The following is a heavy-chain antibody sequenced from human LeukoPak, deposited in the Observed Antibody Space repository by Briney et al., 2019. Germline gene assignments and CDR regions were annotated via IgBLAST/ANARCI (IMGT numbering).Heavy chain of an antibody. CDR1: GYTFTSYY. CDR3: ASLAVAGLSEGY. V-gene: IGHV1-46*01. J-gene: IGHJ4*02. D-gene: IGHD6-19*01. Sequence: ASVKVSCKASGYTFTSYYMHWVRQAPGQGLEWMGIINPSGGSTSYAQKFQGRVTMTRDTSTSTVYMELSSLRSEDTAVYYCASLAVAGLSEGYWGQGTLVIVSS. CDR2: INPSGGST.